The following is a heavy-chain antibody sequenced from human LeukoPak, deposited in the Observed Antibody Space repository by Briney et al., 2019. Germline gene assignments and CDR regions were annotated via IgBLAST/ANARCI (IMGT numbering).Heavy chain of an antibody. CDR2: ISFDGSYK. J-gene: IGHJ4*02. Sequence: GRSLRLSCAASGFTFSSYGMHWVRQAPGKGLEWVAVISFDGSYKYYADSVKGRFTISRDNSKNTLYLQMNSLRAEDTAVYYCAKDRVTAAGYYSDYWGQGTLVTVSS. D-gene: IGHD6-13*01. CDR3: AKDRVTAAGYYSDY. V-gene: IGHV3-30*18. CDR1: GFTFSSYG.